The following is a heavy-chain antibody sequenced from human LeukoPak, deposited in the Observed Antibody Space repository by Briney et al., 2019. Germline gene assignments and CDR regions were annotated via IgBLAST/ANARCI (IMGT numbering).Heavy chain of an antibody. V-gene: IGHV3-53*05. CDR1: GFTVSSNS. Sequence: GGSLRLSCTVSGFTVSSNSMSWVRQAPGKGLEWVSFIYSGGSTHNSDSVKGRFTISRDNSKNTLYLQMNSLRDEDTAVYYCTKDRSRQQMWGSVKKWFDPWGQGTLVTVSS. CDR3: TKDRSRQQMWGSVKKWFDP. CDR2: IYSGGST. D-gene: IGHD6-13*01. J-gene: IGHJ5*02.